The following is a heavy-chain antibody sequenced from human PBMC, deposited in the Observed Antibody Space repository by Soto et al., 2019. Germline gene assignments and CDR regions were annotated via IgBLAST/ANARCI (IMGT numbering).Heavy chain of an antibody. D-gene: IGHD3-10*01. Sequence: QVQLVESGGGVVQPGRSLRLSCAASGFTFSSYAMHWVRQAPGKGLEWVAVISYDGSNKYYADSVKGRFTISRDNSKNTLYLQMNSLRAEDTAVYYCAGELLWFGESRGQFDYWGQGTLVTVSS. CDR3: AGELLWFGESRGQFDY. V-gene: IGHV3-30-3*01. CDR1: GFTFSSYA. CDR2: ISYDGSNK. J-gene: IGHJ4*02.